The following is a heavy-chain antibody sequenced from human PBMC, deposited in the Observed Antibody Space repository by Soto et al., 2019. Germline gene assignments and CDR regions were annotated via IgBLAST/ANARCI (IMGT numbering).Heavy chain of an antibody. CDR2: IDWDDDK. D-gene: IGHD5-12*01. V-gene: IGHV2-70*11. CDR1: GFSLSNSGMC. CDR3: ARIRGGYDIYYYGMDV. Sequence: SGPTLVNPTQTLTLTCTFSGFSLSNSGMCVSWIRQPPGKALEWLARIDWDDDKYYSTSLKTRLTISKDTSKNQVVLTMTNMDPVDTATYYCARIRGGYDIYYYGMDVWGQGTTVTVSS. J-gene: IGHJ6*02.